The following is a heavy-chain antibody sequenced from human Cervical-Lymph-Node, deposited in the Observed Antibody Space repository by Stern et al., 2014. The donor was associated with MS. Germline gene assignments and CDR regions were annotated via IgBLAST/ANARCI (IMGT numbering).Heavy chain of an antibody. Sequence: VHLVESGEGVVQPGRSLRLSCAASGFIFSSYAMHWVRQAPGKGLDWVAFLSNEGSKQFYADSVKGRFTISRDNSNNTLYLQMNSLRPEDTAVYYCARDTCRGGGCYFRYWGQGILITVSS. CDR1: GFIFSSYA. CDR2: LSNEGSKQ. CDR3: ARDTCRGGGCYFRY. J-gene: IGHJ4*02. D-gene: IGHD2-15*01. V-gene: IGHV3-30-3*01.